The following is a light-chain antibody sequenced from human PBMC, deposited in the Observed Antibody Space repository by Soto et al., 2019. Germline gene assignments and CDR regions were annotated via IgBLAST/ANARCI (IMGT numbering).Light chain of an antibody. V-gene: IGLV2-14*01. CDR3: CSYTDSRTHI. J-gene: IGLJ1*01. Sequence: QSVLTQAASVSGSPGQSITISCTGTSSDVGAYDYVTWYQQHPGKAPKVMIYKVSNRPSGVSNRFSASKSGDTASLTISGLQADDEADYYCCSYTDSRTHIFGSGTKLTVL. CDR2: KVS. CDR1: SSDVGAYDY.